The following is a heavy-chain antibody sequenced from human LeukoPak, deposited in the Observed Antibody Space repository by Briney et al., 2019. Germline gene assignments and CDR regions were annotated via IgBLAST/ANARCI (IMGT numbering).Heavy chain of an antibody. D-gene: IGHD6-19*01. J-gene: IGHJ1*01. CDR2: ISGGGSST. CDR3: ANLRAVDEF. CDR1: GFTFGSYA. Sequence: GGSLRLSCAASGFTFGSYAMNWVRQAPGKGLEWVSAISGGGSSTYYGDSVKGRFTISRDNSKNTLYLQMNSLRAEDTAVYYCANLRAVDEFWGQGTLVTVSS. V-gene: IGHV3-23*01.